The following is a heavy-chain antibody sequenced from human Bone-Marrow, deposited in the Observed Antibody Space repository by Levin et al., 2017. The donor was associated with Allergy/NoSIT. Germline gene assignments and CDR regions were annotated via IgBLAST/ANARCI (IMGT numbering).Heavy chain of an antibody. D-gene: IGHD6-19*01. CDR3: AREERGQWLDFRDYYYYGMDG. CDR2: ISSSSSYI. Sequence: GGSLRLSCAASGFTFSSYSMNWVRQAPGKGLEWVSSISSSSSYIYYADSVKGRFTISRDNAKNSLYLQMNSLRAEDTAVYYCAREERGQWLDFRDYYYYGMDGWGQGTTVTVSS. CDR1: GFTFSSYS. V-gene: IGHV3-21*01. J-gene: IGHJ6*02.